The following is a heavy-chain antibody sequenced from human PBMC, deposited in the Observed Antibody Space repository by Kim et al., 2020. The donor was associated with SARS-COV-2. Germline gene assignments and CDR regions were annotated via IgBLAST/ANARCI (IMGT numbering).Heavy chain of an antibody. D-gene: IGHD3-22*01. Sequence: SETLSLTCTVSGGSISSYYWSWIRQPPGKGLEWIGYIYYSGSTNYNPSLKSRVTISVDTSKNQFSLKLSSVTAADTAVYYCARADSSGYYLGWGQGTLVTVSS. CDR2: IYYSGST. CDR3: ARADSSGYYLG. CDR1: GGSISSYY. J-gene: IGHJ4*02. V-gene: IGHV4-59*01.